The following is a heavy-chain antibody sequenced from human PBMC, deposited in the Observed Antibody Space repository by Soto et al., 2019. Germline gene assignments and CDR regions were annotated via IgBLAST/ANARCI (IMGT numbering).Heavy chain of an antibody. CDR2: IIPIFGTA. CDR1: GGTFSSYA. V-gene: IGHV1-69*01. Sequence: QVPLVQSGAEVKKPGSSVKVSCKASGGTFSSYAISWVRQAPGQGLEWMGGIIPIFGTANYAQKFQGRVTITADESTSTAYMELSSLRSEDTAVYYCARDVEYYDSSGYYYVVWFDPWGQGTLVTVSS. D-gene: IGHD3-22*01. J-gene: IGHJ5*02. CDR3: ARDVEYYDSSGYYYVVWFDP.